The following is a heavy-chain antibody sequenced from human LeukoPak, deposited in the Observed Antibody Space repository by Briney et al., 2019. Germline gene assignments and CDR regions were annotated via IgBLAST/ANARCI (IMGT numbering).Heavy chain of an antibody. CDR2: IIPIFGTA. V-gene: IGHV1-69*13. J-gene: IGHJ4*02. CDR3: ARLYCSGGSCFDY. Sequence: SVKVSCKASGGTFSSYAISWVRQAPGQGLEWMGGIIPIFGTANYAQKFQGRVTITADESTSTAYMELSSLRSEDAAVYYCARLYCSGGSCFDYWGQGTLVTVSS. D-gene: IGHD2-15*01. CDR1: GGTFSSYA.